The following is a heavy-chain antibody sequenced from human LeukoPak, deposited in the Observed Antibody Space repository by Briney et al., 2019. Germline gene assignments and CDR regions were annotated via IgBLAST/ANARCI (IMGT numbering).Heavy chain of an antibody. CDR3: ARGGGRGYSYVTFGY. D-gene: IGHD5-18*01. Sequence: SETLSLTCSVSGGPISNYYWSWIRQPPGRGLEWIGYIYYGGSINYNPSLKSPVTISVDTSKDQFSLKLSSVTAADTAVYYWARGGGRGYSYVTFGYWGQGTLVTVSS. CDR2: IYYGGSI. V-gene: IGHV4-59*08. CDR1: GGPISNYY. J-gene: IGHJ4*02.